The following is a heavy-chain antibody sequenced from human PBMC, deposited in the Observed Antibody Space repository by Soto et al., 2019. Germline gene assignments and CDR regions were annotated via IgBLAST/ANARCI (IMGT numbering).Heavy chain of an antibody. CDR3: ATAGFRATVSPWPGYWEH. D-gene: IGHD4-17*01. J-gene: IGHJ1*01. CDR1: GYTLTELS. V-gene: IGHV1-24*01. CDR2: FDAEDGET. Sequence: ASVKVSCKVSGYTLTELSMHWVRQAPGKGLEWMGGFDAEDGETIYSQKFQGRVTMTEDTSTDTAYMELSSLRSEDTAVYYCATAGFRATVSPWPGYWEHWGQGTLVTVSS.